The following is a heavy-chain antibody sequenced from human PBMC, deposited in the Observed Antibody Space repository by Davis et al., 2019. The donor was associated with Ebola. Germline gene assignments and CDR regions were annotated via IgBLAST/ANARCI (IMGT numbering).Heavy chain of an antibody. CDR3: ARRSGLWYRYFDY. V-gene: IGHV3-23*01. J-gene: IGHJ4*02. CDR1: GFTFSGYA. CDR2: ISGSGGST. D-gene: IGHD2-15*01. Sequence: GESLKISCAASGFTFSGYAMSWVRQAPGKGLEWVSAISGSGGSTYYAGSVKGRFTISRDNSRNTLYLQMNSLRAEDTAVYYCARRSGLWYRYFDYWGQGTLVTVSS.